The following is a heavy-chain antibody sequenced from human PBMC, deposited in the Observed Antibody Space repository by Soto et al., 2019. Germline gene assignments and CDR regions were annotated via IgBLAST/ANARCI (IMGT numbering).Heavy chain of an antibody. J-gene: IGHJ6*03. D-gene: IGHD3-3*01. Sequence: QVQLVQSGAEVKKPGASVKVSCRASGYTFTSYDINWVRQATGQGLEWMGWMNPNRGTTGYEPKFQGRVTMTRNTSISTAYMELSSLRSDDTAVYYCASGQGGYDFWSDESYYYMDVWGKGTTVTGSS. CDR1: GYTFTSYD. V-gene: IGHV1-8*01. CDR3: ASGQGGYDFWSDESYYYMDV. CDR2: MNPNRGTT.